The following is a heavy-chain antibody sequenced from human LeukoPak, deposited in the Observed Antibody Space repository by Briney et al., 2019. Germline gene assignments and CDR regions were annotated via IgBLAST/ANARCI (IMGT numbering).Heavy chain of an antibody. Sequence: GGSLRLSCAASGFSVSSNYISWVRQAPGRGLEWASVIYTDGSTKSADSVKARFTISRDTSKNTVYLQMNSLRVEDTAVYYCARATLDNWGQGTLVTVSS. CDR3: ARATLDN. CDR2: IYTDGST. CDR1: GFSVSSNY. V-gene: IGHV3-53*01. J-gene: IGHJ4*02.